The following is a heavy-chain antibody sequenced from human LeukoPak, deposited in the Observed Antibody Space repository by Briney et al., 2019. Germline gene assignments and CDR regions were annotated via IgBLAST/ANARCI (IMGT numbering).Heavy chain of an antibody. CDR3: AKDRPAAGPNALDY. CDR1: GFTFSSYG. CDR2: LSYDGSNK. D-gene: IGHD6-13*01. Sequence: GRSLRLSCAASGFTFSSYGMHWVRQAPGKGLEWVAILSYDGSNKYYADSVKGRFTISRDNSKNTLYLQMNSLRAEDAAVYYCAKDRPAAGPNALDYWGQGTLVTVSS. J-gene: IGHJ4*02. V-gene: IGHV3-30*18.